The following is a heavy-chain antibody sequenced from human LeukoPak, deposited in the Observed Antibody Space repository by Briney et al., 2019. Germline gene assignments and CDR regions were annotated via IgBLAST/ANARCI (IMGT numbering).Heavy chain of an antibody. V-gene: IGHV3-21*01. D-gene: IGHD2-15*01. CDR1: GFTFSSYS. Sequence: PGGSLRLSCAASGFTFSSYSMNWVRQAPGKGLEWVSSISSSSSYIYYADSVKGRFTISRDNAKNSLYLQMNSLRAEDTAVYYCARGGFVVAANRAFDIWGQGTMVTVSS. CDR2: ISSSSSYI. J-gene: IGHJ3*02. CDR3: ARGGFVVAANRAFDI.